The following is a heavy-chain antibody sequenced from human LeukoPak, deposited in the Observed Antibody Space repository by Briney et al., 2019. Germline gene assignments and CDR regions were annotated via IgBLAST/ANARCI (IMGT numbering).Heavy chain of an antibody. CDR1: GFTFSSYS. V-gene: IGHV3-21*01. CDR3: AREDAMYSSGWYGSYFGY. J-gene: IGHJ4*02. Sequence: GGSLRLSCAASGFTFSSYSMNWVRQAPGKGLEWVSSISSSSSYIYYADSVKGRFTISRDNAKNSLYLQMNSLRAEDTAVYYCAREDAMYSSGWYGSYFGYWGQGTLVTVSS. D-gene: IGHD6-19*01. CDR2: ISSSSSYI.